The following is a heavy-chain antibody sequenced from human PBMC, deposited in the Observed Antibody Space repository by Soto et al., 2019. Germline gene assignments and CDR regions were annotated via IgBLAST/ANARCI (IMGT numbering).Heavy chain of an antibody. CDR1: GFAFSSFG. Sequence: GGSLRLSCAASGFAFSSFGMHWVRQAPGKGLEWVAVISYDGSEESYAGSVKGRATVSRDNSKNTVYLQMNRLRGDDSAIYYCAKGRFDVVTISPFDHWGQGTLVTVSS. D-gene: IGHD3-3*02. CDR3: AKGRFDVVTISPFDH. CDR2: ISYDGSEE. V-gene: IGHV3-30*18. J-gene: IGHJ4*01.